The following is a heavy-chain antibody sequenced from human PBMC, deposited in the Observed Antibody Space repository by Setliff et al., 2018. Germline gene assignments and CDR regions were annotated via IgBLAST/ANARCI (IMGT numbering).Heavy chain of an antibody. J-gene: IGHJ3*02. CDR3: ARGRMRGSCSGPSCTYDPFDI. D-gene: IGHD2-2*01. Sequence: PSETLSLTCTVYGGSFSDYYWGWIRQPPGKGLEWIEEINHRGSTNYSPSLRSRVTISVDTSKNQFSLILRSVTAADTAVYYCARGRMRGSCSGPSCTYDPFDIWGQGTPVTVSS. CDR1: GGSFSDYY. CDR2: INHRGST. V-gene: IGHV4-34*01.